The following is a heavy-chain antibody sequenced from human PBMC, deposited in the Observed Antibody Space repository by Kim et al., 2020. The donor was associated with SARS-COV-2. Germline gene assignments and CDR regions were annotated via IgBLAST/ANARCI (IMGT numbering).Heavy chain of an antibody. CDR2: INTNTGNP. CDR1: GYTFTSYA. Sequence: ASVKVSCKASGYTFTSYAMNWVRQAPGQGLEWMGWINTNTGNPTYAQGFTGRFVFSLDTSVSTAYLQISSLKAEDTAVYYCARVGGWVSRSGSYYNSFDYWGQGTLVTVSS. V-gene: IGHV7-4-1*02. CDR3: ARVGGWVSRSGSYYNSFDY. D-gene: IGHD3-10*01. J-gene: IGHJ4*02.